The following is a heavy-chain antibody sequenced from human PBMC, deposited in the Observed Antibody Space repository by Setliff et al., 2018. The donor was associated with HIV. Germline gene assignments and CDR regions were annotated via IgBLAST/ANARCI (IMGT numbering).Heavy chain of an antibody. CDR1: GHSLTELS. V-gene: IGHV1-24*01. D-gene: IGHD3-9*01. CDR3: ATSGFYDILTGPTPGVFDI. CDR2: FDPEDDET. Sequence: ASVKVSCKLSGHSLTELSIHWVRQAPGEGLEWVGGFDPEDDETGYAEKFQGRVMMTEDTSTDTAYMALSSLKSENTAMYYCATSGFYDILTGPTPGVFDIWGQGTMVTVSS. J-gene: IGHJ3*02.